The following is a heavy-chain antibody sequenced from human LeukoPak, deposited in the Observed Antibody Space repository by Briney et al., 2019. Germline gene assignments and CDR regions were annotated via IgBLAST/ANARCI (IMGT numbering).Heavy chain of an antibody. V-gene: IGHV1-69*13. CDR1: GGTFSSYA. J-gene: IGHJ4*02. Sequence: SVKVSCKASGGTFSSYAISWVRQAPGQGLEWMGGIIPIFGTANYAQKFQGRVTITADESTSTAYMELSSLRSDDTAVYYCARGGIVVVPAAIPGAHYFDYWGQGTLVTVSS. CDR3: ARGGIVVVPAAIPGAHYFDY. CDR2: IIPIFGTA. D-gene: IGHD2-2*01.